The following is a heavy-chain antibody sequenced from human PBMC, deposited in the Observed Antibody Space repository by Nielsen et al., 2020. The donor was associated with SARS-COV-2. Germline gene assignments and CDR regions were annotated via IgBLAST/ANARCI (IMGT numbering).Heavy chain of an antibody. J-gene: IGHJ4*02. CDR2: INPYSGGT. CDR3: VKDANPHLTGYLAF. V-gene: IGHV1-2*06. CDR1: GYTFTDYY. Sequence: ASVKVSCKASGYTFTDYYIHWVRQAPGQGLEWMGRINPYSGGTNYAQKFQGTVTMTRDASISTVYMELTSDDTALYYCVKDANPHLTGYLAFWGQGDLVTVSS. D-gene: IGHD3-9*01.